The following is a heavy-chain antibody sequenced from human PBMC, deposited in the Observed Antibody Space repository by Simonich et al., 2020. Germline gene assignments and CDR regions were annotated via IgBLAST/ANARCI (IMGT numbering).Heavy chain of an antibody. D-gene: IGHD6-13*01. CDR1: GFTFVDYA. Sequence: EVQLVESGGGLVQPGRSLRLSCAASGFTFVDYAMHWVRQTPGKDRAWAQGISGNSGSISYADSEKGRFTISRDNAKNSLYLQMNSLRAEDTALYYCAKDVAAAGTEYFQHWGQGTLVTVSS. CDR2: ISGNSGSI. J-gene: IGHJ1*01. CDR3: AKDVAAAGTEYFQH. V-gene: IGHV3-9*01.